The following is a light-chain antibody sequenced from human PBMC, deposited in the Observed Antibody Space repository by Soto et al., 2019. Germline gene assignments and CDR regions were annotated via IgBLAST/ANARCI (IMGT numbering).Light chain of an antibody. V-gene: IGKV1-9*01. Sequence: DIQLTQSPSFLSASVGDRVTITCRASQGIDSYLAWYQQKPGKAPKLLIDVASTLQSGIPSRFSGSGSGTEFTLTISSLQSEDFAVYYCQQYNNWPRTFGQGTKVDI. CDR3: QQYNNWPRT. CDR1: QGIDSY. J-gene: IGKJ1*01. CDR2: VAS.